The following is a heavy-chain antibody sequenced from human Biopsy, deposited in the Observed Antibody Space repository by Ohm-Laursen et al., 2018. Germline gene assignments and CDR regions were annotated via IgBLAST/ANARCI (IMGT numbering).Heavy chain of an antibody. V-gene: IGHV4-59*01. D-gene: IGHD2/OR15-2a*01. CDR1: GGSISSDY. J-gene: IGHJ6*02. CDR2: IYYSGST. Sequence: GTLSLTCTVSGGSISSDYWSWIRQTPGKGLEWIGYIYYSGSTNYNPSLKSRVTISVDTSKNQFSLRLNSVTAADTAVYYCARATNSTGWPYYYFYGMDVWGQGTTVTFSS. CDR3: ARATNSTGWPYYYFYGMDV.